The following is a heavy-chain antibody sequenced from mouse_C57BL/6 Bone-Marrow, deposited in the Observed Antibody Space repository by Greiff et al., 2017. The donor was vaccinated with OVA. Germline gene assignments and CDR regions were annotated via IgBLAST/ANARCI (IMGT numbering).Heavy chain of an antibody. V-gene: IGHV2-5*01. CDR2: IWRGGST. J-gene: IGHJ2*01. CDR3: AKNYGSSPYYVDY. Sequence: VQLQQSGPGLVQPSQSLSITCTVSGFSLTSYGLHWVRQSPGKGLEWLGVIWRGGSTDYNAAFMSRLSITKDNSKSQVFFKMNSLQADDTALYYGAKNYGSSPYYVDYWGQGTTLTVSS. CDR1: GFSLTSYG. D-gene: IGHD1-1*01.